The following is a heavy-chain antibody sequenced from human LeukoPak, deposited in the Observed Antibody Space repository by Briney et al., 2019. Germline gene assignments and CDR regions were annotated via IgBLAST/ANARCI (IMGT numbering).Heavy chain of an antibody. J-gene: IGHJ4*02. CDR2: IYSGGST. Sequence: GSLRLSCAASGFTVSSNYMSWVRQAPGKGLEWVSVIYSGGSTYYADSVKGRFTISRGNSKNTLYLQMNSLRAEDTAVYYCAKDDTPGKEWLEVIDYWGQGTLVTVSS. CDR1: GFTVSSNY. CDR3: AKDDTPGKEWLEVIDY. D-gene: IGHD3-3*01. V-gene: IGHV3-66*01.